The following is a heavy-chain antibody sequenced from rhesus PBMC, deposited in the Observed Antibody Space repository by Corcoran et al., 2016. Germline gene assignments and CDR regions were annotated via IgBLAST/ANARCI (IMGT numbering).Heavy chain of an antibody. D-gene: IGHD3-3*01. CDR3: ARQMFWTSLDY. CDR1: GGSISSSNW. V-gene: IGHV4-93*02. J-gene: IGHJ4*01. CDR2: IYGSIGRT. Sequence: QVQLQESGPAVVKPSETLSLTCAVSGGSISSSNWWRWIRMSPGKGLEWIGGIYGSIGRTSYIPSLKSRFTISRHTSMNQFSLKLRSVTAADSALYYCARQMFWTSLDYWGQRVLVTVFS.